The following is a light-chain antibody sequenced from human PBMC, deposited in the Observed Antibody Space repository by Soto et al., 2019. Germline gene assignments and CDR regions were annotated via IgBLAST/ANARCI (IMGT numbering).Light chain of an antibody. CDR1: QGISSA. CDR3: QQFNNYPIT. V-gene: IGKV1D-13*01. CDR2: DAS. J-gene: IGKJ5*01. Sequence: AIPLTQSPSSLSASVGDRVTITCRASQGISSALAWYQQKPGKAPKLLIYDASSLESGVPSRFSGSGSRTDFTLTISSLQPEDFATYYCQQFNNYPITFGQGTRLEIK.